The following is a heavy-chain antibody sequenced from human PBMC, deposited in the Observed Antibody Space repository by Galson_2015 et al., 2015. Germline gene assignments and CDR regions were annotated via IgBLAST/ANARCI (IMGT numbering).Heavy chain of an antibody. CDR2: ISYDGSNK. J-gene: IGHJ6*02. V-gene: IGHV3-30-3*01. CDR1: GFTFSSYA. CDR3: ARDRTRDTLTGNYYYGMDV. Sequence: SLRLSCAASGFTFSSYAMHWVRQAPGKGLEWVAVISYDGSNKYYADSVKGRFTISRDNSKNTLYLQMNSLRAEDTAVYYCARDRTRDTLTGNYYYGMDVWGQGTTVTVSS. D-gene: IGHD3-9*01.